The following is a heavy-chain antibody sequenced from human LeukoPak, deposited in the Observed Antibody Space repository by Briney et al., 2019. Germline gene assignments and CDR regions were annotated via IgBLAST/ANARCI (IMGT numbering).Heavy chain of an antibody. CDR1: GFTFSSYA. CDR3: AKDISSWSQGYFDL. V-gene: IGHV3-30-3*01. D-gene: IGHD6-13*01. Sequence: GRSLRLSCAASGFTFSSYAMHWVRQAPGKGLEWVAVISYDGSNKYYADSVKGRFTISRDNSKNTLYLQMNSLRAEDTALFYCAKDISSWSQGYFDLWGRGTLVTVSS. J-gene: IGHJ2*01. CDR2: ISYDGSNK.